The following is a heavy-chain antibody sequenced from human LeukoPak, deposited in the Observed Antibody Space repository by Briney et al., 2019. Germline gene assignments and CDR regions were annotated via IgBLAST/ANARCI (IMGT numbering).Heavy chain of an antibody. CDR2: INHSGST. D-gene: IGHD3-22*01. V-gene: IGHV4-34*01. CDR1: GGSFSGYY. CDR3: ARAYYDSSGYYPY. Sequence: PSETLSLTCAVYGGSFSGYYWSWIRQPPGKGLEWIGEINHSGSTNYNPSLKSRVTISVDTSKNQFSLKLSSVTAADTAVYYCARAYYDSSGYYPYWGQGTLVTVSS. J-gene: IGHJ4*02.